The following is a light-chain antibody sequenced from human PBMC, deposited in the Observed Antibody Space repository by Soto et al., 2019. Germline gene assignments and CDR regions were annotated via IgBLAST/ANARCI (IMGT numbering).Light chain of an antibody. CDR1: SSDVGGYYY. Sequence: QPVLTQPPSASGSPGQSVTISCTGTSSDVGGYYYVSWYQHHPGKAPKLIIYEVIKRPSGVPDRFSGSKSDNTASLTVSGLRAEDEADYYCTSYAGSNNVVFGGGTKVTVL. V-gene: IGLV2-8*01. CDR3: TSYAGSNNVV. J-gene: IGLJ2*01. CDR2: EVI.